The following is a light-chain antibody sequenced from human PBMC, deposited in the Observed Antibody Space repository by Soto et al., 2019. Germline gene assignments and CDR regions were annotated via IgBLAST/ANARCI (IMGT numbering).Light chain of an antibody. J-gene: IGLJ3*02. CDR3: QAYDYSLTASV. CDR1: TSNLGAGYD. CDR2: GNR. Sequence: QPVLTQPPSVSGAPGQRVTLSCTGNTSNLGAGYDVHWYQQLPGAAPKLVIFGNRNRPSGVPERFSGSKSGTSASLAITGLQAEDAADYYCQAYDYSLTASVFGGGTKVTVL. V-gene: IGLV1-40*01.